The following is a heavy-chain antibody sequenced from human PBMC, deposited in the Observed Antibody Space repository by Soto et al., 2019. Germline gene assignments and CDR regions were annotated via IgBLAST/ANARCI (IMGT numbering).Heavy chain of an antibody. CDR2: IMPSFATP. J-gene: IGHJ6*02. Sequence: QVQLMQSGAEVKKPGSSVTVSCQASGGTFSTSAISWVRQAPGEGLEWVGGIMPSFATPDYAQKLQGRVTTTADESTATAYLELTSLTTDDTAVYYCARDKDRQQLGGNYYYILDVWGQGTAITVS. CDR1: GGTFSTSA. V-gene: IGHV1-69*12. CDR3: ARDKDRQQLGGNYYYILDV. D-gene: IGHD3-3*02.